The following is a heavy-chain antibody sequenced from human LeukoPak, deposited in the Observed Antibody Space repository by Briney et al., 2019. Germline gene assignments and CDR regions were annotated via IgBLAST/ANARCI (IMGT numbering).Heavy chain of an antibody. CDR1: GFTFSSYT. Sequence: GGSLRLSCAASGFTFSSYTMHWVRQAPGKGLEYVSAISNNGGNTYYANSVKGRFTISRDNSKNTLYLQMGSLRAEDMAVYYCAKRRSSSWFFDYWGQGTLVTVSS. CDR3: AKRRSSSWFFDY. J-gene: IGHJ4*02. CDR2: ISNNGGNT. V-gene: IGHV3-64*01. D-gene: IGHD6-13*01.